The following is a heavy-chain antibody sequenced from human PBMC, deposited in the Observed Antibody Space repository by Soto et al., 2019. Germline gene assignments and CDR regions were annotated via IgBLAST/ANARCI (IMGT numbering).Heavy chain of an antibody. J-gene: IGHJ4*02. D-gene: IGHD6-19*01. V-gene: IGHV1-69*13. CDR3: ASFSSGDTEAFDY. Sequence: SVKVSCKASGGTFSSYAISWVRQAPGQGLEWMGGIIPIFGTANYAQKFQGRVTITADESTSTAYMELSSLRSEDTAVYYCASFSSGDTEAFDYWGQGTLVTVSS. CDR2: IIPIFGTA. CDR1: GGTFSSYA.